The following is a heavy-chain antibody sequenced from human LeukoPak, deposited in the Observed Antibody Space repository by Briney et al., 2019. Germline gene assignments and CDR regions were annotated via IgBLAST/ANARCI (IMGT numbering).Heavy chain of an antibody. Sequence: KPSETLSLTRTVSGGSISSYYWSWIRQPPGKGLEWIGYIYYSGSTNYNPSLKSRVTISVDTSRNQFSLKLSSVTAADTAVYYCARVDEELHFDYWGQGTLVTVSS. CDR3: ARVDEELHFDY. J-gene: IGHJ4*02. CDR2: IYYSGST. CDR1: GGSISSYY. D-gene: IGHD1-26*01. V-gene: IGHV4-59*01.